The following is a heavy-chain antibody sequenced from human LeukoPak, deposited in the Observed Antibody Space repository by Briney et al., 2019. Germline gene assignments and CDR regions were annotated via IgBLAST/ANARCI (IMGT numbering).Heavy chain of an antibody. V-gene: IGHV3-21*01. D-gene: IGHD1-7*01. J-gene: IGHJ4*02. CDR3: ARDAGITGTTDLDY. Sequence: GGSLRLSCAASGFPFSTYSMDWVRQAPGMGLEWVSSISSSSSYIYYADSVKGRFTISRDNAKNSLYLQMNSLRAEDTAAYYCARDAGITGTTDLDYWGQGTLVTVSS. CDR2: ISSSSSYI. CDR1: GFPFSTYS.